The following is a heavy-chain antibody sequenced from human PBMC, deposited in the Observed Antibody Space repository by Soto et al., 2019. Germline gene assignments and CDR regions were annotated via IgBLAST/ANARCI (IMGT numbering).Heavy chain of an antibody. Sequence: GGALRLFCAPSLFTLSDYYMTSTRQDIGKGLEWVSYISSSGSTIYYADSVKGRFTISRDNAKNSLYLQMKSLRAEDTAVYYCAREGVATVHYYYYGMDVWGQGTTVTGSS. J-gene: IGHJ6*01. D-gene: IGHD5-12*01. V-gene: IGHV3-11*01. CDR2: ISSSGSTI. CDR3: AREGVATVHYYYYGMDV. CDR1: LFTLSDYY.